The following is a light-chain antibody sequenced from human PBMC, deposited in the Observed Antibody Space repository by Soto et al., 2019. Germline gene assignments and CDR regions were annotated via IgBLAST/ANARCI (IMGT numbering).Light chain of an antibody. J-gene: IGKJ2*01. CDR1: QSVSSN. V-gene: IGKV3-15*01. CDR3: QQYNNWPYT. Sequence: DIVMTQSPPTLSVSPGERATLSCRASQSVSSNLAWYQQKPGQAPRLLIYGVSTRATGIPARFSGSGSGTDFTLTITSLQSVDFAIYYCQQYNNWPYTFGQGTKLEI. CDR2: GVS.